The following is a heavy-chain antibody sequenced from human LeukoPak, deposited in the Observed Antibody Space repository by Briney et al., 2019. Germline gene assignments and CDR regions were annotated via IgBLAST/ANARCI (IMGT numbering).Heavy chain of an antibody. Sequence: GGSLRLSCAASGFTFSRFNMNWVRQAPGKGLEWVSFISLSGSYTYYADSVKGRFTITRDNAKNSLFLQMDSLRAEDTAVYYCARENILEDTSTVDYWGQGTLVTVSS. J-gene: IGHJ4*02. D-gene: IGHD3-3*02. CDR1: GFTFSRFN. V-gene: IGHV3-21*06. CDR3: ARENILEDTSTVDY. CDR2: ISLSGSYT.